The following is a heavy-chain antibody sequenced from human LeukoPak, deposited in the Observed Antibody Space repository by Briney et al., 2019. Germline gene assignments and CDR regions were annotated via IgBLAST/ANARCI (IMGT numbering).Heavy chain of an antibody. CDR2: MNPNSGNT. Sequence: ASVKVSCKASGYTFTSYDINWVRQATGHGLEWMGWMNPNSGNTGYAQKFQGRVTMTRNTSISTAYMELSSLRSEDTAVYYCARTMYYYDSGSYQTLFGYWGQGTLVTVSS. CDR3: ARTMYYYDSGSYQTLFGY. V-gene: IGHV1-8*01. CDR1: GYTFTSYD. D-gene: IGHD3-10*01. J-gene: IGHJ4*02.